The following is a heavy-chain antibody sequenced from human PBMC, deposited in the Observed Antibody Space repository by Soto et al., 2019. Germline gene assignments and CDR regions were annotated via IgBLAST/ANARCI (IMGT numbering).Heavy chain of an antibody. Sequence: QVQRAQSGAEVKKPGSSVRVSCKASGGTVSSYDISWVRQAPGQGLEWMGGIIPIFDTADYAQKFQGRVTITADESTSTAYMELSSLRSEDTAVYYCATHPMATINYYSGMDVWGQGTTVTVSS. J-gene: IGHJ6*02. CDR3: ATHPMATINYYSGMDV. V-gene: IGHV1-69*12. CDR1: GGTVSSYD. D-gene: IGHD5-12*01. CDR2: IIPIFDTA.